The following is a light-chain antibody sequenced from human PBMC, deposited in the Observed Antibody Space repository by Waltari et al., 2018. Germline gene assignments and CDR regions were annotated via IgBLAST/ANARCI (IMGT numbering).Light chain of an antibody. CDR2: DAS. Sequence: DIQMTQSPSSLSASVGDRVTIICQASQDINNNLNWFQQTPGKAPKLLIYDASSLEKGVPSRFSGSGSGTDFTFTISSLQPEDVATYYCQQFESVPITFGQGTRLEIK. V-gene: IGKV1-33*01. CDR3: QQFESVPIT. J-gene: IGKJ5*01. CDR1: QDINNN.